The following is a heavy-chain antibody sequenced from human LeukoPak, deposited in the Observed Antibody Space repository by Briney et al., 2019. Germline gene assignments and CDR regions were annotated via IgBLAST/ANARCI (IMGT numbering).Heavy chain of an antibody. CDR3: AIDRVGATIDY. V-gene: IGHV1-46*01. J-gene: IGHJ4*02. D-gene: IGHD1-26*01. Sequence: ASVKVSCKASGYTFTSYYMHWVRQAPGQGLEWMGIINPSGGSTSYAQKFQGRVTMTRDTSTSTVYMEPSSLRSEDTAVYYCAIDRVGATIDYWGQGTLVTVSS. CDR2: INPSGGST. CDR1: GYTFTSYY.